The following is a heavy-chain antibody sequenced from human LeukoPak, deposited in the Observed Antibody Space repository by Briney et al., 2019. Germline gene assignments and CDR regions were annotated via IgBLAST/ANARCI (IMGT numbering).Heavy chain of an antibody. V-gene: IGHV1-69*13. D-gene: IGHD3-16*01. CDR2: IIPIFGTA. CDR1: GGTFISYA. Sequence: SVKVSCKASGGTFISYAISWVRQAPGQGLEWMGGIIPIFGTAKYAQKFQGRVTITADESTSTAYMELSSLRSEDTAVYYCARVLGEWLENWFDPWGQGTLVTVSS. J-gene: IGHJ5*02. CDR3: ARVLGEWLENWFDP.